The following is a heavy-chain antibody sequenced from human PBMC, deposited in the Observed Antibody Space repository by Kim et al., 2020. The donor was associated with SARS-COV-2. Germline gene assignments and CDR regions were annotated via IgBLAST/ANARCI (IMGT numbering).Heavy chain of an antibody. CDR1: GGSFSGYY. Sequence: SETLSLTCAVYGGSFSGYYWSWIRQPPGKGLEWIGEINHSGSTNYNPSLKSRVTISVDTSKNQFSLKLSSVTAADTAVYYCARVYVPVVPAAPRGYNWFDPWGQGTLVTVSS. D-gene: IGHD2-2*01. CDR2: INHSGST. V-gene: IGHV4-34*01. CDR3: ARVYVPVVPAAPRGYNWFDP. J-gene: IGHJ5*02.